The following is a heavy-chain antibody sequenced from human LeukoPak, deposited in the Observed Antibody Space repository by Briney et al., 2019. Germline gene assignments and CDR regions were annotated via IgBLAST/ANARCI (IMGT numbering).Heavy chain of an antibody. V-gene: IGHV1-69*13. CDR1: GYTFTSYG. J-gene: IGHJ4*02. CDR3: ARGRTTIFGVVIISDYFDY. CDR2: IIPIFGTA. Sequence: GASVKVSCKASGYTFTSYGISWVRQAPGQGLEWMGGIIPIFGTANYAQKFQGRVTITADESTSTAYVELSSLRSEDTAVYYCARGRTTIFGVVIISDYFDYWGQGTLVTVSS. D-gene: IGHD3-3*01.